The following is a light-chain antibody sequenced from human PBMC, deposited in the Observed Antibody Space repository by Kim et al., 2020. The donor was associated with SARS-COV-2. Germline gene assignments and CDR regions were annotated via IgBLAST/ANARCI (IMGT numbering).Light chain of an antibody. CDR2: GAS. Sequence: EIVLTQSPGTLSLSPGERATLSCRASQSVSSSYLAWYQQKPGQAPRLLIYGASTRATGIPDRFSGSGSGTEFTLIINRLEPEDFAVYYCQQYGTSPITFGQGTRLEIK. CDR1: QSVSSSY. J-gene: IGKJ5*01. V-gene: IGKV3-20*01. CDR3: QQYGTSPIT.